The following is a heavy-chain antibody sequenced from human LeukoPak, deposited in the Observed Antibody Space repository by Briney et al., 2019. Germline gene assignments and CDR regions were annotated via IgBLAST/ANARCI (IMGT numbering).Heavy chain of an antibody. CDR3: AREQSGTRGWYTVDY. CDR1: GFTFSAYA. Sequence: GGSLRLSCAASGFTFSAYAITWVRQAPGKGLEWVSAIRGNSERTYYADSVRGRFTISRDNSKDTVYLQISSLRVEGTAVYYCAREQSGTRGWYTVDYWGQGTRVAVSS. D-gene: IGHD6-19*01. CDR2: IRGNSERT. V-gene: IGHV3-23*01. J-gene: IGHJ4*02.